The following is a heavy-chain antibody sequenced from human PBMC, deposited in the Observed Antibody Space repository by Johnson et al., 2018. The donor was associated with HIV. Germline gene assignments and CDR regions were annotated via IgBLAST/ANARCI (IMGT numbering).Heavy chain of an antibody. CDR1: GFTFDDYG. V-gene: IGHV3-20*04. J-gene: IGHJ3*02. CDR2: INWNGGST. CDR3: ARGPTRFAAFDI. Sequence: VQLVESGGGVVRPGGSLRLSCAASGFTFDDYGMNWVRQAPGKGLEWVSGINWNGGSTGYADSVEGRFTISRDSAKNSLYLQMNSLRAEDTAVYYCARGPTRFAAFDIWGQGTMVTVSS. D-gene: IGHD3-10*01.